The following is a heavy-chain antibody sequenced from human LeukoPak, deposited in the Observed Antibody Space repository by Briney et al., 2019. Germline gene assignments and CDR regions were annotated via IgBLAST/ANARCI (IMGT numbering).Heavy chain of an antibody. J-gene: IGHJ4*02. D-gene: IGHD5-24*01. V-gene: IGHV1-69*04. CDR2: IIPILGIA. CDR1: GGTFSSYA. CDR3: AREVSRDGYADY. Sequence: GSSVKVSCKASGGTFSSYAISWVRQAPGQGLEWMGRIIPILGIANYAQKFQGRVTITADKSTSTAYMELSSLRSEDTAVYYCAREVSRDGYADYWGQGTLVTVSS.